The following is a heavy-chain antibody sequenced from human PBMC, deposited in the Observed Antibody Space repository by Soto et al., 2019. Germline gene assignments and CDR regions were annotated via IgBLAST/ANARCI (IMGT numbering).Heavy chain of an antibody. CDR3: ARVHDSSGYYDSYYFDY. CDR2: IIPIFGTA. V-gene: IGHV1-69*06. CDR1: GGTFSSYA. Sequence: SVKVSCKASGGTFSSYAISWVRQAPGQGLEWMGGIIPIFGTANYAQKFQGRVTITADKSTSTAYMELSSLRSEDTAVYYCARVHDSSGYYDSYYFDYWRQGILVTVSS. J-gene: IGHJ4*02. D-gene: IGHD3-22*01.